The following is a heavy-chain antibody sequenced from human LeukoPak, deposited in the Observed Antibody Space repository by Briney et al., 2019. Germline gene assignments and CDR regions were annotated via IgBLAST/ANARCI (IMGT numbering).Heavy chain of an antibody. J-gene: IGHJ6*03. D-gene: IGHD2-15*01. CDR1: GYTFTGYY. Sequence: ASVKVSCKASGYTFTGYYMHWVRQAPGQGLEWMGWINPNSGGTNYAQKFQGRVTMTRDMSISTAYMELSRLRSDDTAVYYCAREIIPDIVVVVAVYMDVWGKGTTVTVSS. CDR3: AREIIPDIVVVVAVYMDV. V-gene: IGHV1-2*02. CDR2: INPNSGGT.